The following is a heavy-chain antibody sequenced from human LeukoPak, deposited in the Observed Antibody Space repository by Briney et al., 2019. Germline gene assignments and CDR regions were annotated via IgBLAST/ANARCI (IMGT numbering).Heavy chain of an antibody. J-gene: IGHJ4*02. D-gene: IGHD2-15*01. CDR2: INSDGSST. Sequence: GGSLRLSCAASGFTFSSYWMHWVRQAPGKGLVWVSRINSDGSSTSYADSVKGRFTISRDNAKNTLYLQMNSLRAEDTAVYYCARAPETAATPDYFDYWGQGTLVTVSS. CDR1: GFTFSSYW. V-gene: IGHV3-74*01. CDR3: ARAPETAATPDYFDY.